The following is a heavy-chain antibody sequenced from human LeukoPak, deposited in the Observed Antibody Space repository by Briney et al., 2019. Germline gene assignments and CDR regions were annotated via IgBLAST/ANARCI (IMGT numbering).Heavy chain of an antibody. CDR1: GGTFSSYA. D-gene: IGHD2-2*01. CDR3: ARGAVEYQLLWFDY. CDR2: IIPIFGTA. J-gene: IGHJ4*02. Sequence: GASVKVSCKASGGTFSSYAISWVRQAPGQGLEWMGGIIPIFGTANYAQKFQGRVTITADESTSTAYMELSSLRSEDTAVYYCARGAVEYQLLWFDYWGQGTLVTVSS. V-gene: IGHV1-69*13.